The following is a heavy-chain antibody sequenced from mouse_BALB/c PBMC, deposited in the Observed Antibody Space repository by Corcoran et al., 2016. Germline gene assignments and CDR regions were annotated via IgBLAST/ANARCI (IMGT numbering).Heavy chain of an antibody. Sequence: EVQLQQSGAELVQPGAAVKLSCTASGFNIKDTNMHGVKQRPEQGLEWIGRIDPANGKTTYDQKFQGKATITADTSSNTAYLQLSSLTSEDTPVYYCARSTCFVDYWGQGTTLTVSS. J-gene: IGHJ2*01. CDR1: GFNIKDTN. CDR3: ARSTCFVDY. CDR2: IDPANGKT. V-gene: IGHV14-3*02.